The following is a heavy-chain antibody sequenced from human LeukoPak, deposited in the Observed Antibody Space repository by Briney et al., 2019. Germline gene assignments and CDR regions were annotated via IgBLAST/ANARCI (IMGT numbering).Heavy chain of an antibody. J-gene: IGHJ3*02. D-gene: IGHD3-9*01. Sequence: HPGGSLRLSCAASGFTVSSTYKSWVRQAPGKGLEWVSVIESGGRTYYADSVKGRFTISRDNAKNSLYLQMNSLRAEDTAVYYCARDPPYYDILTGYRYAQDAFDIWGQGTMVTVSS. V-gene: IGHV3-66*01. CDR3: ARDPPYYDILTGYRYAQDAFDI. CDR1: GFTVSSTY. CDR2: IESGGRT.